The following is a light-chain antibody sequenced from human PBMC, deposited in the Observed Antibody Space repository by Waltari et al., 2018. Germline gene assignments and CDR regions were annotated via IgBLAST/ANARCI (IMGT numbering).Light chain of an antibody. V-gene: IGLV1-44*01. CDR1: SSNTRKNT. CDR3: AVWDDSLNGLI. CDR2: FND. Sequence: QSVLTQPPSASGPHGQRVTISCSGTSSNTRKNTINRYQHLPGTPPKLFILFNDQRPSGVPDRFSGSKSGTSASLAISGLQSEDEADFHCAVWDDSLNGLIFGGGTKLTVL. J-gene: IGLJ2*01.